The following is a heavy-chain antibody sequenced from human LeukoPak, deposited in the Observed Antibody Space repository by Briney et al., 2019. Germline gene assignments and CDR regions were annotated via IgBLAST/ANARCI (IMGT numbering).Heavy chain of an antibody. CDR2: ISGGGAST. J-gene: IGHJ4*02. CDR3: AKRDGYNSNYFDY. D-gene: IGHD5-24*01. CDR1: GFTFSNYA. Sequence: GGSLRLSCAASGFTFSNYALSWVRQAPGKGLEWVSAISGGGASTYYADSVKGRFTISRDNSKNTLYLQMNSLRAEDTAVYYCAKRDGYNSNYFDYWGQGTLVTVSS. V-gene: IGHV3-23*01.